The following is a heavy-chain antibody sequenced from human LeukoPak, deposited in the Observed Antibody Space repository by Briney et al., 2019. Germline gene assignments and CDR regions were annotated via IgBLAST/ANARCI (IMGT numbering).Heavy chain of an antibody. Sequence: PSETLSLTCTVSGYSISSGYYWGWIRQPPGKGLEWIGSIYHSGSTYYNPSLKSRVTISVDTSKNQFSLKLSSVTAADTAVYYCARYRGYSYAGFDPWGQGTLVTVSS. CDR1: GYSISSGYY. CDR2: IYHSGST. D-gene: IGHD5-18*01. V-gene: IGHV4-38-2*02. CDR3: ARYRGYSYAGFDP. J-gene: IGHJ5*02.